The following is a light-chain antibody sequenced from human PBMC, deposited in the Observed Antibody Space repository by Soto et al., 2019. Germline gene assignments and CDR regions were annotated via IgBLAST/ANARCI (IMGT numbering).Light chain of an antibody. CDR3: SAYTSSSTIVV. Sequence: QSALTQPASVSGSPGQSITISCTGTSSDVGGYNYVSWYQQHPGKAPKLMIYEVSTRPSGVSNSFAGSTSGNTASLSISGLQAEEEAAYYCSAYTSSSTIVVFGGGTKLTVI. V-gene: IGLV2-14*01. CDR2: EVS. CDR1: SSDVGGYNY. J-gene: IGLJ2*01.